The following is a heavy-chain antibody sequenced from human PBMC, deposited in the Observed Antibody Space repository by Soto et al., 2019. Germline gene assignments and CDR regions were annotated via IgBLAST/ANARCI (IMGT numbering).Heavy chain of an antibody. Sequence: QVQLVQSGAEVKKHGASVKVSCKASGYTFTSYGISWVRQAPGQGLEWMGWISAYNGNTNYAQKLQGRVTMTTDTSTSTAYMELRSLRSDDTAVYYCARDLEYGIAVAGTLFDYWGQGTLVTVSS. CDR3: ARDLEYGIAVAGTLFDY. D-gene: IGHD6-19*01. V-gene: IGHV1-18*01. CDR1: GYTFTSYG. CDR2: ISAYNGNT. J-gene: IGHJ4*02.